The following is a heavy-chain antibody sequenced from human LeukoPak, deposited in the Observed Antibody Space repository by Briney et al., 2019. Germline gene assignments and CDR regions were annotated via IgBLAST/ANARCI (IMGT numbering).Heavy chain of an antibody. Sequence: GASVKVSCKASGYTFTSDGFNWVRQAPGQGLEWMGWISGLNGNTYYAQKFQGRLSMTTDTSTSTAYMALKSLRSDDTAVYYCARGYGLNPVNYWGQGTLVTVSS. V-gene: IGHV1-18*01. D-gene: IGHD4-17*01. CDR1: GYTFTSDG. CDR2: ISGLNGNT. CDR3: ARGYGLNPVNY. J-gene: IGHJ4*02.